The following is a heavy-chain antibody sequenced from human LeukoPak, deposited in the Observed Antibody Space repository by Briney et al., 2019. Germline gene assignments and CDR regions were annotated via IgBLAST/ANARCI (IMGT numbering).Heavy chain of an antibody. CDR2: IYYTGST. J-gene: IGHJ3*02. Sequence: SETLSLTCTVSGGSISSYYWSWIRQPPGKGLEWIGYIYYTGSTNNTSLKSRVTISVDTSKNQFSLKLSSVTAADTAVYYCARDLLPYGWSRDAFDIWGQGTMVTVSS. CDR1: GGSISSYY. V-gene: IGHV4-59*01. D-gene: IGHD6-19*01. CDR3: ARDLLPYGWSRDAFDI.